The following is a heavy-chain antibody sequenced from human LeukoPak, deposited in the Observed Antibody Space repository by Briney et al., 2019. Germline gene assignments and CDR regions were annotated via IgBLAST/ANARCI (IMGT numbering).Heavy chain of an antibody. CDR1: GFTLSISP. J-gene: IGHJ4*02. D-gene: IGHD2-2*02. CDR3: AKTRYIPSAGDYFDY. V-gene: IGHV3-23*01. Sequence: PGGSLRLSCAASGFTLSISPMTWVRQAPGKGLEWVSAITGSGASTYYADSVRGRFTISRDSSKNTLYLQINSLRAEDTAVYYCAKTRYIPSAGDYFDYWGQGTLVTVSS. CDR2: ITGSGAST.